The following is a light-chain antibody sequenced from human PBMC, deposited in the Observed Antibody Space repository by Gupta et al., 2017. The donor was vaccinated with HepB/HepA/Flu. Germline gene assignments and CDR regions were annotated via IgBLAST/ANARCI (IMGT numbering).Light chain of an antibody. CDR3: NSRDNSPKHLV. V-gene: IGLV3-19*01. CDR2: GKN. CDR1: SLRSFY. J-gene: IGLJ2*01. Sequence: SSALTHDPAVSVALGQTVRITCQGDSLRSFYASWYQQKPGQAPLLVFFGKNNRPSGIPDRFSGSSSGDSASLTITGAQAEDEADYYCNSRDNSPKHLVFGGGTKLTVL.